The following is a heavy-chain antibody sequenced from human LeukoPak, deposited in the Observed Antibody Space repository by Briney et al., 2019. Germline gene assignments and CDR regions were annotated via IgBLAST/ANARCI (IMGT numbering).Heavy chain of an antibody. CDR3: ARGKEGDSYGTDY. J-gene: IGHJ4*02. CDR2: INHSGST. V-gene: IGHV4-34*01. Sequence: SVTLSLTCAVYGGSFSGYYWSWIRQPPGKGLEWIGEINHSGSTNYNPSLKSRVTISVDTSKNQFSLKLSSVTAADTAVYYCARGKEGDSYGTDYWGQGTLVTVSS. CDR1: GGSFSGYY. D-gene: IGHD5-18*01.